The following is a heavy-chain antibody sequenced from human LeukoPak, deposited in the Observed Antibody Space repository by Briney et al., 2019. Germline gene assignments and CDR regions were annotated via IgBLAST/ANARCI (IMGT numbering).Heavy chain of an antibody. CDR2: IRYDGSNK. V-gene: IGHV3-30*02. CDR1: GFTFSSYA. Sequence: GGSLRLSCAASGFTFSSYAMHWVRQAPGKGLEWVAFIRYDGSNKYYADSVKGRFTISRDNSKNTLYLQMNSLRAEDTAVYYCAKERGQLLPHFDYWGQGTLVTVSS. CDR3: AKERGQLLPHFDY. J-gene: IGHJ4*02. D-gene: IGHD2-2*01.